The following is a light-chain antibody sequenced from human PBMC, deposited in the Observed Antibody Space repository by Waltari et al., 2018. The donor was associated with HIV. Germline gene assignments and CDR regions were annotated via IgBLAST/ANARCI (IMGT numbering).Light chain of an antibody. J-gene: IGLJ3*02. V-gene: IGLV1-51*01. Sequence: QPVLTQSPSVSAAPGQKATISGAGSSSNIANNHVSCYQQLPATTPKLLIYDNNKRRSGGPDRCSASKTGTSATLGITGLQTGDEADYYCGTWDSRLSARVFGGGTKLTVL. CDR2: DNN. CDR3: GTWDSRLSARV. CDR1: SSNIANNH.